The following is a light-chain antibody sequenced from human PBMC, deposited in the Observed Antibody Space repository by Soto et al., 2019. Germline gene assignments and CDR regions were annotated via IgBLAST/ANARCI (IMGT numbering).Light chain of an antibody. V-gene: IGLV2-23*02. CDR3: CSYAGSSTFVV. CDR2: EVT. J-gene: IGLJ2*01. Sequence: QSVLTQPASVSGSHGQSITISCTGTTSDVGSYDLVSWYQHHPGKAPKVLIYEVTKRPSGVSNRFSGSKSGNTASLTISGLQAEDEADYYCCSYAGSSTFVVFGGGTKLTVL. CDR1: TSDVGSYDL.